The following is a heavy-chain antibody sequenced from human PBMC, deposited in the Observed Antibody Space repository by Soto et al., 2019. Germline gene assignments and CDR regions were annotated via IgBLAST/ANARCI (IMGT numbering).Heavy chain of an antibody. V-gene: IGHV3-30-3*01. CDR3: ARLPGALVAVLYIYPLDGREAMSDVDV. D-gene: IGHD6-19*01. J-gene: IGHJ6*02. Sequence: QMQLVESGGGVDQPGESLRLSCAASGFTFNYYPMHWVRQTPGKGLGWVAVISFDGSNKYYADSVKGRFTISRDNSKNMLYLQMNSLRAEDAAVYYCARLPGALVAVLYIYPLDGREAMSDVDVWGQGTTVSVSS. CDR1: GFTFNYYP. CDR2: ISFDGSNK.